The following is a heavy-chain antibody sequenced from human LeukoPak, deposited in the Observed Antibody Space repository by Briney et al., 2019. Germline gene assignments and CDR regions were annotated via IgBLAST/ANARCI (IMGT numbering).Heavy chain of an antibody. V-gene: IGHV1-18*01. J-gene: IGHJ2*01. CDR3: AREYYYDSSGYYRYWYFDL. CDR1: GYTFTSYG. D-gene: IGHD3-22*01. Sequence: VASVKVSCKASGYTFTSYGISWVRQAPGQGLEWMGWISAYNGNTNYAQKLQGRVTMTTDTSTSTAYMELRSLRSDDTAVYYCAREYYYDSSGYYRYWYFDLWGRGTLVTVSS. CDR2: ISAYNGNT.